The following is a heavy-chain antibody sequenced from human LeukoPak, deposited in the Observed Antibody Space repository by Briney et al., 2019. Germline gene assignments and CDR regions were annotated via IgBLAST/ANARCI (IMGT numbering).Heavy chain of an antibody. CDR1: GGSISSYY. V-gene: IGHV4-59*08. Sequence: SETLSVTRTVSGGSISSYYWSWIRQPPGKGLEWIGYIYYSGSTNYNPSLKSRVTISVDTSKNQFSLKLSYVTAADTAVYYCARHGPLWPGLDYYHDIDYWGQGTTVTVSS. CDR2: IYYSGST. D-gene: IGHD2-21*01. J-gene: IGHJ6*02. CDR3: ARHGPLWPGLDYYHDIDY.